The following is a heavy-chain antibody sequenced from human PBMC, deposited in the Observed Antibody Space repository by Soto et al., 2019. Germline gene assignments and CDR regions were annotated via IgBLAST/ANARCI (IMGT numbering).Heavy chain of an antibody. J-gene: IGHJ4*02. D-gene: IGHD2-15*01. CDR3: ASGYCSGGSCYSDHLKTKLFDY. CDR2: IYYSGST. V-gene: IGHV4-31*03. CDR1: GGSISSGGYY. Sequence: SETLSLTCTVSGGSISSGGYYWSWIRQHPGKGLEWIGYIYYSGSTYYNPSLKSRVTISVDTSKNQFSLKLSSVTAADTAVYYCASGYCSGGSCYSDHLKTKLFDYWGQGTLVTVSS.